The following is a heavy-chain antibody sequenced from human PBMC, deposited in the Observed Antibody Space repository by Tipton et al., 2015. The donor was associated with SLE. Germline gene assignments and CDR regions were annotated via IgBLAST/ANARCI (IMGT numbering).Heavy chain of an antibody. V-gene: IGHV3-21*01. J-gene: IGHJ5*02. D-gene: IGHD2-2*01. CDR3: ARDRVVPAAAWFDP. CDR1: GFTFSSYS. Sequence: SLRLSCAASGFTFSSYSMNWVRQAPGKGLEWVSSISSSSSYIYYADSVKGRLTISRDNAKNSLYLQMNSLRAEDTAVYYCARDRVVPAAAWFDPWGQGTLVTVSS. CDR2: ISSSSSYI.